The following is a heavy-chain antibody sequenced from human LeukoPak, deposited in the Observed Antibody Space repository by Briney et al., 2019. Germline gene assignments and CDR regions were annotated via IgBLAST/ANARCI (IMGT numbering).Heavy chain of an antibody. CDR2: INHSGST. CDR3: ARVKVRTVTTYLYYFDY. D-gene: IGHD4-17*01. J-gene: IGHJ4*02. V-gene: IGHV4-34*01. CDR1: GGSFSGYY. Sequence: SETLSLTCAVYGGSFSGYYWSWIRQPPGKGLEWIGEINHSGSTNYNPSLKSRVTISVDTSKNQFSLKLSSVTAVDTAVYYCARVKVRTVTTYLYYFDYWGQGTLVTVSS.